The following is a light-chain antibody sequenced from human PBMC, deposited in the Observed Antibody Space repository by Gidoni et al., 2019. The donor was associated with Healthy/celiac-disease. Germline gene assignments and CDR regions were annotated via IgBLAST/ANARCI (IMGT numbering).Light chain of an antibody. Sequence: QSVLTQPPSVSGAPGPRVTISCTGSSSNIGAGYDVHWYQQLPGTAPKLLIYGNSNRPSGVPDRFSGSKSGASASLAITELQAEDEADYYCQSYDSSLSGYFGTGTKVTVL. CDR2: GNS. CDR3: QSYDSSLSGY. J-gene: IGLJ1*01. V-gene: IGLV1-40*01. CDR1: SSNIGAGYD.